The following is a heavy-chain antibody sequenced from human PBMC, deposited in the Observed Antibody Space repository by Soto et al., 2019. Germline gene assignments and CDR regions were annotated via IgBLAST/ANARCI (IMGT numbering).Heavy chain of an antibody. D-gene: IGHD2-21*01. V-gene: IGHV3-23*01. Sequence: EVQLLESGGGLVQPGGSLRLSCTASGFTFSNHAMSWVRQAPGKGLEWVSAISGAGNSASHAHSVQGRFIISRDNSKNTLFLQMNSLRAEDTAKYYCAKNDCGTISFPLVDHWGQGTLVTVSS. CDR1: GFTFSNHA. CDR2: ISGAGNSA. J-gene: IGHJ4*02. CDR3: AKNDCGTISFPLVDH.